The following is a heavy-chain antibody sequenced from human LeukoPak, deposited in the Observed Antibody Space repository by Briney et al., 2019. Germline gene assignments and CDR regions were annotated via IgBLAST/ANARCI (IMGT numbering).Heavy chain of an antibody. J-gene: IGHJ4*02. D-gene: IGHD3-3*01. CDR1: GFTFSSYA. Sequence: PGGSLRLSCVASGFTFSSYAMHWVRQAPGKGLEYVSAISSNGGSTYYANSVKGRFTISRDNSKNTLYLQMGSLRAEDMAVYYCARPRDFWSGYYLDYWGQGTLVTVSS. CDR3: ARPRDFWSGYYLDY. CDR2: ISSNGGST. V-gene: IGHV3-64*01.